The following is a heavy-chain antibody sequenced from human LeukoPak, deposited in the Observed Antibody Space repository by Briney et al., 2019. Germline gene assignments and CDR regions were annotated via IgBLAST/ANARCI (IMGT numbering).Heavy chain of an antibody. CDR1: GFTFSSYA. J-gene: IGHJ4*02. CDR2: ISGSGGST. D-gene: IGHD4-23*01. Sequence: PGGSLRLSCAASGFTFSSYAMSWVRQAPGKGLQWVSDISGSGGSTYYADSVKGRFTISRDNSKNTLYLQMTSLRAEDAALYYCAKEADYGGYEREIDYWGQGTLVTVSS. V-gene: IGHV3-23*01. CDR3: AKEADYGGYEREIDY.